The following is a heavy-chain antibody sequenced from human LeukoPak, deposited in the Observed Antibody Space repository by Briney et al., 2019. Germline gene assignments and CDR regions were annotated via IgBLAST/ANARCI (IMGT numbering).Heavy chain of an antibody. J-gene: IGHJ4*02. Sequence: SETLSLTCTVSGGSISGYYWSWIRQPAGKGLEWIGRVYTSGSTNYNPSLKSRVTISVDTSKNQFSLKLSSVTAADTAVYYCARVGSKYCSGGSCYPDLFDYWGQGTLVTVSS. CDR3: ARVGSKYCSGGSCYPDLFDY. CDR2: VYTSGST. D-gene: IGHD2-15*01. CDR1: GGSISGYY. V-gene: IGHV4-4*07.